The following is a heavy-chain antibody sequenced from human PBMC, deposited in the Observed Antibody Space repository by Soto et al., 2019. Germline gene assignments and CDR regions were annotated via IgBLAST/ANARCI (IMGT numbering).Heavy chain of an antibody. D-gene: IGHD6-6*01. Sequence: SQTLSLTCSISGDSVSSNSAAWNWIRQSPSRGLEWLGRTYHRSKWYNDYAVSVKSRITINPDTSKNQFSLQLSSVTPEDTAVYYCARALYSSSSLYYYYGMDVWGQGTTVTVSS. CDR1: GDSVSSNSAA. CDR3: ARALYSSSSLYYYYGMDV. J-gene: IGHJ6*02. V-gene: IGHV6-1*01. CDR2: TYHRSKWYN.